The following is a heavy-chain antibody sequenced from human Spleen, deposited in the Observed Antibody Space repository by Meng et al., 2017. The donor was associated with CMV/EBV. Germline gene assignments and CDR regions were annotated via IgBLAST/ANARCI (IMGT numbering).Heavy chain of an antibody. V-gene: IGHV3-21*01. CDR1: GGSVSSGSYY. J-gene: IGHJ4*02. Sequence: ETLSLTCTVSGGSVSSGSYYWSWIRQPPGKGLEWVSSISALSNYKYYADSVQGRFTVSRDNAKNSLFLQMNSLRAEDTAVYYCATFKFSRPTIGGQGTLVTVSS. D-gene: IGHD5-24*01. CDR2: ISALSNYK. CDR3: ATFKFSRPTI.